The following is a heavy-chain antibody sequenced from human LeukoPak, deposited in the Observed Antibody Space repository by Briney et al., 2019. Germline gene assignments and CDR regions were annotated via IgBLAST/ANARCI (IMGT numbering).Heavy chain of an antibody. CDR2: INHSGST. Sequence: SETLSLTCAVYGGSFGGYYWSWIRQPPGKGLEWIGEINHSGSTNYNPSLKSRVTISVDTSKNQFSLKLSSVTAADTAVYYCARREAVITIFGVVATYWFDPWGQGTLVTVSS. J-gene: IGHJ5*02. CDR1: GGSFGGYY. CDR3: ARREAVITIFGVVATYWFDP. D-gene: IGHD3-3*01. V-gene: IGHV4-34*01.